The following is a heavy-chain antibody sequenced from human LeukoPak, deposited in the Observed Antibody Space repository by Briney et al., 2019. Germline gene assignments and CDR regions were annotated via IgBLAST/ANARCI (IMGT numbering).Heavy chain of an antibody. CDR1: GGSISSYY. J-gene: IGHJ3*02. CDR2: IYYTGST. CDR3: ARVYGAGYDFRGAFDI. V-gene: IGHV4-59*01. Sequence: SETLSLTCTVSGGSISSYYWSWIRQPPGKGLEWIGYIYYTGSTNYNPSLKSRVTISVDTSKNQFSLRLSSVTAADTAVYYCARVYGAGYDFRGAFDIWGQGTMVTVSS. D-gene: IGHD5-12*01.